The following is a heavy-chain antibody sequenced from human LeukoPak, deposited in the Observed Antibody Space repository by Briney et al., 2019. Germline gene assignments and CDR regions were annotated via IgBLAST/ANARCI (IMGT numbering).Heavy chain of an antibody. J-gene: IGHJ4*02. D-gene: IGHD1-26*01. CDR1: IGFFSLYF. V-gene: IGHV4-59*08. CDR2: IGYSGSP. CDR3: ARRGGSWTLDY. Sequence: PSETLSLTCSLCIGFFSLYFCLYLRLPPGKGLEWIGYIGYSGSPDYNPSFKSRLTISVDTSKNQFSLKLRSVTAADTAVYYCARRGGSWTLDYWGQGTLVTVSS.